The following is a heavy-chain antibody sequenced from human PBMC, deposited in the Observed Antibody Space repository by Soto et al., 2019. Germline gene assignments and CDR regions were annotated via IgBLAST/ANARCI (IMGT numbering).Heavy chain of an antibody. Sequence: EVQVVESGGELVQPGRSLRLSCAASGFTVSGDYMNWVRQAPGKGLEWVSVIYRGGETYHADSVKGRFTISRDNSENMVYLQMNGLRVEDTAVYYCARDPGERNGMIVWGQGTTVTVSS. CDR3: ARDPGERNGMIV. V-gene: IGHV3-66*01. CDR2: IYRGGET. D-gene: IGHD1-26*01. J-gene: IGHJ6*02. CDR1: GFTVSGDY.